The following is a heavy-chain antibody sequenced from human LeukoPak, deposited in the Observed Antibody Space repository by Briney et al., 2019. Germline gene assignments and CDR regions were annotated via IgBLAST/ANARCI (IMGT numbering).Heavy chain of an antibody. V-gene: IGHV1-2*02. D-gene: IGHD6-13*01. CDR3: ATGIAAAGIPNFDY. CDR2: INPNSGGT. CDR1: GYTFTGYY. J-gene: IGHJ4*02. Sequence: ASVKVSCKASGYTFTGYYMHWVRQAPGQGLEWMGWINPNSGGTNYAQKFQGRVTMTRDTSISTAYMELSSLRSEDTAVYYCATGIAAAGIPNFDYWGQGTLVTVSS.